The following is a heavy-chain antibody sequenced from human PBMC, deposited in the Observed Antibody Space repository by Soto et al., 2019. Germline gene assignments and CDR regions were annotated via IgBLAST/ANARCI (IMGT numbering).Heavy chain of an antibody. CDR3: ARLGTNGQTLDY. V-gene: IGHV4-4*07. D-gene: IGHD3-16*01. CDR2: IYDTGST. Sequence: PSETLSLTCTVSGGSISSYFWTWIRQPAGKGLEWVGRIYDTGSTNYNPSLKSRVSMSVDTSKNQFSLKLSSVTAADTAVYYCARLGTNGQTLDYWGQGTLVTVYS. J-gene: IGHJ4*02. CDR1: GGSISSYF.